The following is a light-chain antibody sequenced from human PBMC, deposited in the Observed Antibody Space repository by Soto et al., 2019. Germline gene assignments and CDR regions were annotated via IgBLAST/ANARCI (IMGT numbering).Light chain of an antibody. CDR3: KKYGSSRT. J-gene: IGKJ1*01. V-gene: IGKV3-20*01. Sequence: EIVLTQSPGTLSLSPGERATLSCRASQSVSSSYLAWYQQKPGQAPRLLIYGVSSRATGIPDRFSGSGSGTDFPLTITRLEPKFLAVNYCKKYGSSRTFGKGTKVEIK. CDR2: GVS. CDR1: QSVSSSY.